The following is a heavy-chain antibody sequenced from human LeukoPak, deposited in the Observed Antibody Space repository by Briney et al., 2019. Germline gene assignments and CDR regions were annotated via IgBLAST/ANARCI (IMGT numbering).Heavy chain of an antibody. CDR2: ISSSSSYI. V-gene: IGHV3-21*01. CDR3: ARDREDIAAADGGFDP. D-gene: IGHD6-13*01. Sequence: GGSLRLSCAASGFTFSSYSMKWVRQAPGKGLEWVSSISSSSSYIYYADSVKGRFTISRDNAKNSLYLQMNSLRAEDTAVYYCARDREDIAAADGGFDPWGQGTLVTVSS. J-gene: IGHJ5*02. CDR1: GFTFSSYS.